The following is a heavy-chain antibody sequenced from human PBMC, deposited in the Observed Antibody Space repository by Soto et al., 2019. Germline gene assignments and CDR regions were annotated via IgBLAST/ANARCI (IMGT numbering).Heavy chain of an antibody. J-gene: IGHJ4*02. CDR1: GGSISSGGYS. D-gene: IGHD3-10*01. CDR2: IYHSGST. V-gene: IGHV4-30-2*01. CDR3: ASSGSYYAFHY. Sequence: TLSLTCAVSGGSISSGGYSWSWIRQPPGKGLEWIGYIYHSGSTYYNPSLKSRVTISVDRSKNQFSLKLSSVTAADTAVYYCASSGSYYAFHYWGQGTLVTVSS.